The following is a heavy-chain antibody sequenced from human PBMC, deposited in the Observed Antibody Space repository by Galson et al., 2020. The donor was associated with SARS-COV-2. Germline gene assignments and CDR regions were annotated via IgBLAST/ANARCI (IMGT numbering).Heavy chain of an antibody. Sequence: SVKASCKATGFTVTSNAVQQVRQTRGQRLEWKGWIVVGSGDTNYAQRFEERVTITRDMSTSTAYMDLINLTSEDTAMYYCAAHPLGGEDYWGQGTLVTVSA. J-gene: IGHJ4*02. CDR2: IVVGSGDT. D-gene: IGHD3-10*01. CDR3: AAHPLGGEDY. CDR1: GFTVTSNA. V-gene: IGHV1-58*01.